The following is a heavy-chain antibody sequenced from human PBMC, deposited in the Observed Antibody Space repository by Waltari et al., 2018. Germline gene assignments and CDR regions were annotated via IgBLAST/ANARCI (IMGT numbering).Heavy chain of an antibody. CDR3: ARRRAYDSSLYGMDV. CDR1: GYTYTSYD. Sequence: QVQLVQSGAEVKKPGASVKVSCKASGYTYTSYDINWVRRATGQGLEWMGWMNPNSGNTGYAQKFQGRVTITRNTSISTAYMELSSLRSEDTAVYYCARRRAYDSSLYGMDVWGQGTTVTVSS. J-gene: IGHJ6*02. D-gene: IGHD3-22*01. CDR2: MNPNSGNT. V-gene: IGHV1-8*03.